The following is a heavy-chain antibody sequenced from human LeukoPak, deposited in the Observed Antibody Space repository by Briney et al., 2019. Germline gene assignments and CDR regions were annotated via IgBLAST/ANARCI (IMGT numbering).Heavy chain of an antibody. CDR1: GFTFSNYY. Sequence: PGGSLRLSCVASGFTFSNYYMHWVRQAPGKGLEWVAIISDDGERKFYADSVRGRITISRDKSKNTPFLQMNSLRADDTAVYFCAKDLSGHWCIDYWGQGTLVTVSS. CDR2: ISDDGERK. D-gene: IGHD4/OR15-4a*01. J-gene: IGHJ4*02. V-gene: IGHV3-30*18. CDR3: AKDLSGHWCIDY.